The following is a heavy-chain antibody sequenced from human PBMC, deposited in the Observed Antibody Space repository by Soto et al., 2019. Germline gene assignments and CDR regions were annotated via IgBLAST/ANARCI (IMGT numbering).Heavy chain of an antibody. Sequence: GASVKVSCKASGYTLTSYDINWVRQATGQGLEWMGWMNPNSGNTGYAQKFQGRVTMTRNTSISTACMELSSLRSEDTAVYYCARVDCSSTSCYTDWFDPWGQGTLVTVSS. V-gene: IGHV1-8*01. J-gene: IGHJ5*02. CDR3: ARVDCSSTSCYTDWFDP. D-gene: IGHD2-2*02. CDR2: MNPNSGNT. CDR1: GYTLTSYD.